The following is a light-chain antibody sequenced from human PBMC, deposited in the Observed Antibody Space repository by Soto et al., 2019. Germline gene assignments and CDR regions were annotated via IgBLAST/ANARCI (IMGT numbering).Light chain of an antibody. V-gene: IGKV1-5*01. J-gene: IGKJ1*01. Sequence: DIQITQSPPTLSASVGDRVSMTCRASQNINKRLAWYQQKPGKAPKFLISDASNLESGVPSRFSGSGSGTEFTLTINGLQPDDIATYYCQQYISYWTFGQGTKVEIK. CDR1: QNINKR. CDR2: DAS. CDR3: QQYISYWT.